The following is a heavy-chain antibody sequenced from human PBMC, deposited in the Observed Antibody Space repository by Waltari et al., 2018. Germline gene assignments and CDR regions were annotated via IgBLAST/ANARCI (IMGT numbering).Heavy chain of an antibody. CDR2: IYGSSGST. D-gene: IGHD4-4*01. V-gene: IGHV4-59*08. CDR1: GGPFSSYW. J-gene: IGHJ4*02. CDR3: ARHEGYTNSYDY. Sequence: QVQLQESGPGLVKPSETLSLTCAVSGGPFSSYWWGWIRQPPGKGLEWIGSIYGSSGSTEYNPSLKTRATISRDTSKNQFSLRLSSVTAADTAVYYCARHEGYTNSYDYWGQGVLVTVSS.